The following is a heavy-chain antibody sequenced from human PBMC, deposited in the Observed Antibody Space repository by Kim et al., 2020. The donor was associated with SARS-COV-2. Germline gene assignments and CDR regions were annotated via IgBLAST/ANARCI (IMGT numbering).Heavy chain of an antibody. CDR1: GFTFSSYA. Sequence: GGSLRLSCAASGFTFSSYAMSWVRQAPGKGLEWVSAISGSGGSTYYADSVKGRFTISRDNSKNTLYLQMNSLRAEDTAVYYCAKDSRYGGYVPYFDYWGQGTLVTVSS. CDR3: AKDSRYGGYVPYFDY. V-gene: IGHV3-23*01. CDR2: ISGSGGST. J-gene: IGHJ4*02. D-gene: IGHD5-12*01.